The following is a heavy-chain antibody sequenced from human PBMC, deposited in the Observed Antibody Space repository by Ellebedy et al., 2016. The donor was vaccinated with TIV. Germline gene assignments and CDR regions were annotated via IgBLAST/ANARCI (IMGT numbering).Heavy chain of an antibody. J-gene: IGHJ6*02. D-gene: IGHD3-10*01. CDR3: ARDLLTVRGLWEHYYYYGMDV. CDR1: GYTFTSYG. Sequence: ASVKVFCXASGYTFTSYGISWVRQAPGQGLEWMGWISAYNGNTNYAQKLQGRVTMTTDTSTSTAYMVLRSLRSDDTAVYYCARDLLTVRGLWEHYYYYGMDVWGQGTTVTVSS. V-gene: IGHV1-18*01. CDR2: ISAYNGNT.